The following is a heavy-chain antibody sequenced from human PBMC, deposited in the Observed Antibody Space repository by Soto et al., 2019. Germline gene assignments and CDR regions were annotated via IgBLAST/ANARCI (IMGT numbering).Heavy chain of an antibody. CDR2: ITGDSTTI. D-gene: IGHD1-1*01. V-gene: IGHV3-48*02. J-gene: IGHJ5*02. Sequence: PGGSLRLSCAASGFTFSRYSMNWARQAPGKGLEWISYITGDSTTIYYADSVKGRFTISRDNAKNSLFLQMNSLRDEDTAMYYCARENGRAGSLDPWGQGTMVTVYS. CDR3: ARENGRAGSLDP. CDR1: GFTFSRYS.